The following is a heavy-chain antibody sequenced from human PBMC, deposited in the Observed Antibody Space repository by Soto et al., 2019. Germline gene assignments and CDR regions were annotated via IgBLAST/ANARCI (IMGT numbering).Heavy chain of an antibody. V-gene: IGHV4-34*01. Sequence: QVQLQQSGAGLLKPSETLSLTCAVYGESFSGYIWTWIRQTPGKGLQWIGQINHSGSASYNPSLXSPVTLSVHXSXXXFXXELSSVTAADTAVYYCARGLITGSHYSGGWYYFDSWGQGTQVTVSS. CDR2: INHSGSA. CDR3: ARGLITGSHYSGGWYYFDS. D-gene: IGHD6-19*01. J-gene: IGHJ4*02. CDR1: GESFSGYI.